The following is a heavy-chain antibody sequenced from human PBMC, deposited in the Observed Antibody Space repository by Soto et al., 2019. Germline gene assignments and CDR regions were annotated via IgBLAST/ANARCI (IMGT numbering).Heavy chain of an antibody. CDR1: GFTFNSFG. J-gene: IGHJ5*02. V-gene: IGHV3-30*19. D-gene: IGHD1-7*01. CDR2: ISYDGSNK. Sequence: GGSLRLSCAASGFTFNSFGMHWVRQAPGKGLEWVAVISYDGSNKYYADSVKGRFTISRDNSKNTLYLQMNSLRAEDTAVYYCARPPVTGTINWFDPWGQGTLVTVYS. CDR3: ARPPVTGTINWFDP.